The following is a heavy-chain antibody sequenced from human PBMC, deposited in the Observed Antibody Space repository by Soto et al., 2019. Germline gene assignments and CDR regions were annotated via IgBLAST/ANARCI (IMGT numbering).Heavy chain of an antibody. CDR1: NESMSSGGYF. CDR2: ISSSGSA. CDR3: ARGGGYTASGGNSGFWFDP. J-gene: IGHJ5*02. V-gene: IGHV4-31*03. D-gene: IGHD5-18*01. Sequence: SETLSLTCTVSNESMSSGGYFWVWIRQHPGKGLEWIGHISSSGSANPNPSLKSRVSMSVDSSNNQFSLKLTSVTVADTAVYYCARGGGYTASGGNSGFWFDPWGQGTLVTVSS.